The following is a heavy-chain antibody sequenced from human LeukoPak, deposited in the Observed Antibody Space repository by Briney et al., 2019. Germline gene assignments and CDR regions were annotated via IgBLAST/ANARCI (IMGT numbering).Heavy chain of an antibody. CDR1: GYRFTSYW. CDR2: VYPGDSDN. J-gene: IGHJ5*02. CDR3: ARALYDILTGCSFSWFDP. D-gene: IGHD3-9*01. Sequence: GGSLKISCKGSGYRFTSYWIGWGRQMPGKGLGWMGIVYPGDSDNRYSPSFQGQGTISADKSISTAYLQWSSLKASDTALYYCARALYDILTGCSFSWFDPWGQGTLVTVSS. V-gene: IGHV5-51*01.